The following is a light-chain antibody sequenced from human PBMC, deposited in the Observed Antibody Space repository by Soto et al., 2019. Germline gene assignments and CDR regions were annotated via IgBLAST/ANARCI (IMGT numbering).Light chain of an antibody. J-gene: IGKJ2*01. V-gene: IGKV3-15*01. CDR3: QQYDNLRYT. CDR1: QSVSNN. Sequence: EIVMTHSPATLSVSPGERATLSCRASQSVSNNLAWYQQKPGQAPRLLIYGASTRATAIPARFSGSGSGTEFTLTISSLQSEDFAVYFCQQYDNLRYTFGQGTKLEIK. CDR2: GAS.